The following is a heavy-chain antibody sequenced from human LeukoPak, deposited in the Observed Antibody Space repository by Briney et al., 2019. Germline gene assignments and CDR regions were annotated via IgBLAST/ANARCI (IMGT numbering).Heavy chain of an antibody. D-gene: IGHD6-19*01. CDR2: IGTAGDT. J-gene: IGHJ4*02. Sequence: GGSLRLSCAASGFTFSSYDMHWARQATGKGLEWVSAIGTAGDTYYLGSVKGRFTISRENAKNSLYLQMNSLRAGDTAVYYCARAEQWLGSFDYWGQGTLVTVSS. V-gene: IGHV3-13*01. CDR3: ARAEQWLGSFDY. CDR1: GFTFSSYD.